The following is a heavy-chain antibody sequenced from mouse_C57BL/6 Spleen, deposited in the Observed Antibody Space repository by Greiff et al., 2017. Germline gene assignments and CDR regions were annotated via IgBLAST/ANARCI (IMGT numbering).Heavy chain of an antibody. CDR1: GYTFTDYY. CDR3: ARNYGSSYWFAY. CDR2: INPYNGGT. J-gene: IGHJ3*01. D-gene: IGHD1-1*01. V-gene: IGHV1-19*01. Sequence: EVKLMESGPVLVKPGASVKMSCKASGYTFTDYYMNWVKQSHGKSLEWIGVINPYNGGTSYNQKFKGKATLTVDKSSSTAYMELNSLTSEDSAVYYCARNYGSSYWFAYWGQGTLVTVSA.